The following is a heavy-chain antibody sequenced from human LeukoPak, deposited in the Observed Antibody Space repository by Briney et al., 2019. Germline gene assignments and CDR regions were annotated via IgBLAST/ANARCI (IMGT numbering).Heavy chain of an antibody. Sequence: GGSLRLSCAASGFTFSSYGMHWVRQAPGKGLEWVAFIRYDGSNKYYADSVKGRFTISRDNSKNTLYLQMNSLRAEDTAVYYCAKDLVRVRGIPMYYFDYWGQGTLVTVSS. CDR2: IRYDGSNK. V-gene: IGHV3-30*02. J-gene: IGHJ4*02. CDR1: GFTFSSYG. D-gene: IGHD3-10*01. CDR3: AKDLVRVRGIPMYYFDY.